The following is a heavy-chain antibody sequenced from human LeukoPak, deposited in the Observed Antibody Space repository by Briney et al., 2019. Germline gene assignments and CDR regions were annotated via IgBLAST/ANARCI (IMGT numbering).Heavy chain of an antibody. V-gene: IGHV3-11*04. CDR3: GRGKSPAAVDD. J-gene: IGHJ4*02. CDR1: GFTFSDYY. CDR2: ISRSSSTI. D-gene: IGHD2-2*01. Sequence: GGSLRLSCAASGFTFSDYYMSWIRQAPGKGLEWVSYISRSSSTIYYADSVKGRFTISRDNAKNTLYLQMNSLRVEDTALYYCGRGKSPAAVDDWGQGTLVTVPS.